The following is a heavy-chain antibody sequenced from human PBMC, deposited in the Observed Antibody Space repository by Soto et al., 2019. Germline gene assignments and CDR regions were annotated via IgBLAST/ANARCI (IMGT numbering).Heavy chain of an antibody. D-gene: IGHD3-10*01. Sequence: SETLSLTCTVSGGSISSHYWSWIRQPPGKGLEWIGYIYYSGSTNYNPSLKSRVTISVDTSKNQFSLKLSSVTAADTAVYYCARTPMVRDDYWGQGTLVTVS. V-gene: IGHV4-59*08. CDR3: ARTPMVRDDY. J-gene: IGHJ4*02. CDR2: IYYSGST. CDR1: GGSISSHY.